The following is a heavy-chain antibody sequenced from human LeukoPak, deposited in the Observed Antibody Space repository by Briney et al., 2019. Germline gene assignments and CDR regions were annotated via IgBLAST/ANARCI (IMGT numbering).Heavy chain of an antibody. CDR1: GHPFTGYY. Sequence: ASVKVSCKTSGHPFTGYYIHWVRQAPGQGLEWMGWINSNSGATNYAQKFQGRLTVTRDTSVTTAYMELSRLRSDDTAMYYCTTYNNGWYWELDYWGRGTLVSVSS. V-gene: IGHV1-2*02. D-gene: IGHD6-19*01. CDR2: INSNSGAT. CDR3: TTYNNGWYWELDY. J-gene: IGHJ4*02.